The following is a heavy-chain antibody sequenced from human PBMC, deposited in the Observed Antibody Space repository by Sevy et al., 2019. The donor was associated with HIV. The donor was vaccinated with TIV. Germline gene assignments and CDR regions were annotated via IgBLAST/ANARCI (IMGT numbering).Heavy chain of an antibody. V-gene: IGHV3-33*01. CDR3: AGDPDSSGGSRGWFDP. J-gene: IGHJ5*02. CDR2: IWYDGSNK. CDR1: GFTFSSYG. D-gene: IGHD6-19*01. Sequence: GGSLRLSCAASGFTFSSYGMHWVRQAPGKGLEWVAVIWYDGSNKYYADSVKGRFPFSRDNSKNTLYLQMNSLRAEDTAVYYCAGDPDSSGGSRGWFDPWGQGTLVTVSS.